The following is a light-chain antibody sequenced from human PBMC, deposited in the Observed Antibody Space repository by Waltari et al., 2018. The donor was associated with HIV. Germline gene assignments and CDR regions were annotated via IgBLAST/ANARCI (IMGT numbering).Light chain of an antibody. CDR2: EVS. CDR3: CAYAGSTTYVI. Sequence: QSAPTQPASVSGSPGQSVTLSCPGTTRAARGYTLFPWYQQHPGKPPKLMIYEVSKRPSGVSNRFSGSKSGNTASLTISGLQAEDEADYYCCAYAGSTTYVIFGGGTKLTVL. J-gene: IGLJ2*01. V-gene: IGLV2-23*02. CDR1: TRAARGYTL.